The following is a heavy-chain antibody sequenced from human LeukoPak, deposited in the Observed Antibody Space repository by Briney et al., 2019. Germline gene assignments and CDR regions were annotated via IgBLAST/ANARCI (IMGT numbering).Heavy chain of an antibody. CDR3: ARVHGDYVPAWFDP. CDR2: IYHSGST. D-gene: IGHD4-17*01. CDR1: GGSISSGGYP. J-gene: IGHJ5*02. Sequence: SQTLSLTCAVSGGSISSGGYPWSWIRQPPGKGLEWIGYIYHSGSTYYNPSLKSRVTISVDRSKNQFSLKLSSVTAADTAVYYCARVHGDYVPAWFDPWGQGTLVTVSS. V-gene: IGHV4-30-2*01.